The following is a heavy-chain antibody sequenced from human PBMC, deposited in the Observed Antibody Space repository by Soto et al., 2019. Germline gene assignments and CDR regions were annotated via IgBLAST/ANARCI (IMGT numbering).Heavy chain of an antibody. CDR3: ATSIAAPHLDY. CDR1: GFTVSSNY. CDR2: IYSGGST. Sequence: GGSLRLSCAASGFTVSSNYMSWVRQAPGKGLEWVSVIYSGGSTYYADSVKGRFTISRDNSKNTLYLQMNSLRAEDTAVYYCATSIAAPHLDYCGQGTMVTVSS. D-gene: IGHD6-6*01. J-gene: IGHJ4*02. V-gene: IGHV3-53*01.